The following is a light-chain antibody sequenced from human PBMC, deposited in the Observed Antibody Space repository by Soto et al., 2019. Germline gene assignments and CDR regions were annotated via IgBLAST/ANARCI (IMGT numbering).Light chain of an antibody. V-gene: IGLV1-44*01. CDR2: TNN. Sequence: QSVLTQPPSASGTPGQRVPISCSGSSSNIGSNPVNWYQQLPGTAPKLLIYTNNQRPSGVPDRFSGSKSDTSAALAISGLQYDDEADYYCAAWDDSLNAVVFGGGTKLTVL. CDR3: AAWDDSLNAVV. CDR1: SSNIGSNP. J-gene: IGLJ2*01.